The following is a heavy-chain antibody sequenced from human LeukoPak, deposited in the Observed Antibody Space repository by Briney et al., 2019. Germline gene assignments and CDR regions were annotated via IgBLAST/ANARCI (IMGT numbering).Heavy chain of an antibody. CDR3: VKGPRPDITVAHTVEN. Sequence: GGSLRPSCAASGFIFSNYAMSWVRRVPGRGLEWVSTISSRGDSTYVADSVKGRFTISRDNSKNSLYLQMNTVRAEDTAVYYCVKGPRPDITVAHTVENWGQGTLVTVSS. CDR2: ISSRGDST. D-gene: IGHD6-19*01. V-gene: IGHV3-23*01. CDR1: GFIFSNYA. J-gene: IGHJ4*02.